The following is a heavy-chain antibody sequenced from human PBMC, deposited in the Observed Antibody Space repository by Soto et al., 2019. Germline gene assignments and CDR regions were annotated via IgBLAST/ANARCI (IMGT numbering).Heavy chain of an antibody. J-gene: IGHJ6*02. D-gene: IGHD2-2*01. CDR3: ASPYCSSTSCRGYYGMDV. V-gene: IGHV4-39*01. CDR2: IYYSGST. Sequence: SETLSLTCTVSGGSISSSSYYWGWIRQPPGKGLEWIGSIYYSGSTYYNPSLKSRVTISVDTSKNQFSLKLSSVTAADTAVYYCASPYCSSTSCRGYYGMDVWGQGTTVTVSS. CDR1: GGSISSSSYY.